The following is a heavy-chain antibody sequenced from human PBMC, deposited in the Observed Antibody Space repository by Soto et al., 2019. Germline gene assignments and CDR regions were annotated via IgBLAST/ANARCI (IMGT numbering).Heavy chain of an antibody. CDR3: ARLSSGERLNFDY. J-gene: IGHJ4*02. CDR1: GYSISSSNW. D-gene: IGHD3-10*02. Sequence: SETLSLTCAVSGYSISSSNWWGWIRQPPGKGLEWIGYIYYSGTTYYNPSLKSRVTMSVDTSKNQFSLKLSSVTAADTAMYYCARLSSGERLNFDYWGQGTLVTVSS. V-gene: IGHV4-28*01. CDR2: IYYSGTT.